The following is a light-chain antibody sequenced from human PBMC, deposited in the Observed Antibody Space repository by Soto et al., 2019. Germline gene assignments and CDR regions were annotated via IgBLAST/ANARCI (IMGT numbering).Light chain of an antibody. CDR1: QSIGSL. V-gene: IGKV1-5*03. CDR2: KAS. J-gene: IGKJ1*01. CDR3: QQYSTYSRA. Sequence: QMTQSPSTLSASVGDRVTITCRASQSIGSLLAWYQQKPGKAPKLLIYKASSLEIGAPSRFSGSGHGTEFTLTISSLQPDDFATYYCQQYSTYSRAFGQGTKVDIK.